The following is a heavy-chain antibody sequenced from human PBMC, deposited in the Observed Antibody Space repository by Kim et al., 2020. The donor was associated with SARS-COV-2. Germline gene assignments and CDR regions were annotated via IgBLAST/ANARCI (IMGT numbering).Heavy chain of an antibody. J-gene: IGHJ4*02. CDR1: GFTFSSYG. Sequence: GGSLRLSCAASGFTFSSYGMHWVRQAPGKGLEWVAVISYDGSNKYYADSVKGRFTISRDNSKNTLYLQMNSLRAEDTAVYYCAKDRSGIVVVTAPFDFWGQGTLVPVSS. V-gene: IGHV3-30*18. CDR2: ISYDGSNK. D-gene: IGHD2-21*02. CDR3: AKDRSGIVVVTAPFDF.